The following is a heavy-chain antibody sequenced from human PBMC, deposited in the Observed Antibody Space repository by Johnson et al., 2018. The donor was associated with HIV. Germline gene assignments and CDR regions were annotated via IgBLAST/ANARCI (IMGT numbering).Heavy chain of an antibody. Sequence: MPLVESGGGVVQPGRSLRLSCAASGFTFSSYGMHWVRQAPGKGLEWVAVISYDGNNKYYADSVKGRVTISRDNSKNTLYLQMNSLRAEDTAVYYCAKVGATVITPRGEAFDIWGQGTMVTVSS. CDR3: AKVGATVITPRGEAFDI. CDR2: ISYDGNNK. V-gene: IGHV3-30*18. J-gene: IGHJ3*02. D-gene: IGHD4-23*01. CDR1: GFTFSSYG.